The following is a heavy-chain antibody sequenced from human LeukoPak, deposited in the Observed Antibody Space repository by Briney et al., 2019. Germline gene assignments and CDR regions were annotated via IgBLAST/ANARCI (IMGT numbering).Heavy chain of an antibody. Sequence: GGSLRLSCAASGFTFSSYEMNRVRQAPGKGLEWVSYISSSGSTIYYADSVKGRFTISRDNAKNPLYLQMNSLRAEDTAVYYCARIDYGATWNWFDPWGQGTLVTVSS. V-gene: IGHV3-48*03. J-gene: IGHJ5*02. CDR1: GFTFSSYE. D-gene: IGHD4-17*01. CDR3: ARIDYGATWNWFDP. CDR2: ISSSGSTI.